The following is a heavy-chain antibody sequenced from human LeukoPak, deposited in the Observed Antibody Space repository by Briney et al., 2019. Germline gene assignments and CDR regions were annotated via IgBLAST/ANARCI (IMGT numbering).Heavy chain of an antibody. J-gene: IGHJ4*02. CDR1: GYTFTSYD. CDR3: ARVNDDYWGLFDY. CDR2: INPNSGGT. D-gene: IGHD4-17*01. Sequence: ASVKVSCKASGYTFTSYDINWVRQATGQGLEWMGWINPNSGGTNYAQKFQGRVTMTRDTSISTAYMELSRLRSDDTAVYYCARVNDDYWGLFDYWGQGTLVTVSS. V-gene: IGHV1-2*02.